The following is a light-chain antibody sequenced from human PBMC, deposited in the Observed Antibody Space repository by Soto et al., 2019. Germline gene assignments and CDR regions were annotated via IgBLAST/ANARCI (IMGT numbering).Light chain of an antibody. CDR1: SSDVGAYNY. Sequence: QSALTQHASVSGSPGQSLTISCTGTSSDVGAYNYVSWYQQHPGKAPKLMIYDVNIRPSGVSNRFSGSKSGNTASLTISGLQAEDEADYYCTSWTTSTTMKFGGGTKLTVL. CDR2: DVN. V-gene: IGLV2-14*01. J-gene: IGLJ2*01. CDR3: TSWTTSTTMK.